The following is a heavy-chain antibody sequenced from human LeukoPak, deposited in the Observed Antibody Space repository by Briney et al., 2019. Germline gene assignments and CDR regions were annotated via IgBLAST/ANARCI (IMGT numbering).Heavy chain of an antibody. Sequence: SETLSLTCTVSGGPISSYYWSWIRQPPGKGLEWIGYIYYSGSTNYNPSLKSRVTISVDTSKNQFSLKLSSVTAADTAVYYCARRRYFDWYVDYWGQGTLVTVSS. CDR2: IYYSGST. CDR3: ARRRYFDWYVDY. CDR1: GGPISSYY. V-gene: IGHV4-59*01. J-gene: IGHJ4*02. D-gene: IGHD3-9*01.